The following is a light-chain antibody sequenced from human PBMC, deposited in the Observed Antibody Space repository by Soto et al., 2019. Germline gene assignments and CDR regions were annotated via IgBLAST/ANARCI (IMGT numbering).Light chain of an antibody. V-gene: IGLV2-14*01. CDR3: SSYTTSSSYV. J-gene: IGLJ1*01. Sequence: QSALTQPASVSGSSGQWITISCTGTSRDVGGYIYVACYQQHPGKAPKLMIYDVTSRPSVVSYRFSGSKSGNTASLTISGLQAEDEADYYCSSYTTSSSYVFGTGTKVTVL. CDR1: SRDVGGYIY. CDR2: DVT.